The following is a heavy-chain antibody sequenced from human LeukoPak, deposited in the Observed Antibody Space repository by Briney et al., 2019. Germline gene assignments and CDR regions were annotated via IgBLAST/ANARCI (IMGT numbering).Heavy chain of an antibody. CDR3: ARDEGRRYYYDSSGYYGY. Sequence: ASVKVSCKASGYTFTSYGISWVRQAPGQGLEWMGWISAYNGNTNYAQKLQGRVTMTTDTSTSTAYMELRSLRSDDTAVYYCARDEGRRYYYDSSGYYGYWGQGTLVTVSS. CDR1: GYTFTSYG. D-gene: IGHD3-22*01. J-gene: IGHJ4*02. CDR2: ISAYNGNT. V-gene: IGHV1-18*01.